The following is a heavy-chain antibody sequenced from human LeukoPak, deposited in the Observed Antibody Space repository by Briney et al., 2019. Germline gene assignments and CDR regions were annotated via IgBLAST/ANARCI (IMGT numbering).Heavy chain of an antibody. V-gene: IGHV4-59*08. D-gene: IGHD6-13*01. CDR1: GGSISSYY. CDR2: IYYSGST. J-gene: IGHJ5*02. CDR3: ARGGQSSSWRDWFDP. Sequence: SETLSLTCTVSGGSISSYYWSWIRQPPGKGLEWIGYIYYSGSTYYNPSLKSRVTISVDTSKNQFSLKLSSVTAADTAVYYCARGGQSSSWRDWFDPWGQGTLVTVSS.